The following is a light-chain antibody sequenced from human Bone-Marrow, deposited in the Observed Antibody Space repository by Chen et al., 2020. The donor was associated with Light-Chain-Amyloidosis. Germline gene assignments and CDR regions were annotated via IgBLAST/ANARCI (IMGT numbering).Light chain of an antibody. V-gene: IGLV3-21*02. Sequence: SYVLTQPSSVSVAPGQTATIACGGNNIGSTSVHWYQQTPGQAPLLVVYDDSDRPSGIPERWSGSNSGNAATLTISRVEAGDEADYYGQVWDRSSDRPVCGGGTKLTVL. CDR1: NIGSTS. J-gene: IGLJ3*02. CDR2: DDS. CDR3: QVWDRSSDRPV.